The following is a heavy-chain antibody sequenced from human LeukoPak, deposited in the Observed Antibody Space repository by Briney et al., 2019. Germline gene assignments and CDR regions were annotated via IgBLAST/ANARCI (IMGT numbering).Heavy chain of an antibody. CDR2: ISSSSSTI. Sequence: GGSLRLSCAVSGFTVSGNYMSWVRQAPGKGLEWVSYISSSSSTIYYADSVKGRFTISRDNAKNSLYLQMNSLRVEDTAVYYCAWSGYWGQGTLVTVSS. CDR3: AWSGY. J-gene: IGHJ4*02. CDR1: GFTVSGNY. V-gene: IGHV3-48*01.